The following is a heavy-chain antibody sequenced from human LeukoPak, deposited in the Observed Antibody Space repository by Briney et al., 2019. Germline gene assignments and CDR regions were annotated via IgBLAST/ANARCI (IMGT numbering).Heavy chain of an antibody. V-gene: IGHV3-23*01. CDR2: ISGSGGST. CDR3: AKGRNYDYVWGSYPMDV. CDR1: GFTFSSYA. J-gene: IGHJ6*03. Sequence: GGSLRLSCAASGFTFSSYAMSWVRQAPGKGLEWVSAISGSGGSTYYADPVKGRFTISRDNSKNTLYLQMNSLRAEDTAVYYCAKGRNYDYVWGSYPMDVWGKGTTVTVSS. D-gene: IGHD3-16*02.